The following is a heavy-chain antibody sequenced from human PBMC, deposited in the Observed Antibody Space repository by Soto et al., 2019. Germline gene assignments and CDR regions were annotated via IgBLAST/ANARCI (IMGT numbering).Heavy chain of an antibody. V-gene: IGHV1-69*01. J-gene: IGHJ4*02. CDR2: IIPITGTI. D-gene: IGHD6-6*01. CDR3: ARLWDSSHGFNFDY. Sequence: QVQLVQSGAEVKKAGSSVKVSCKASGVTFSSYPISWVRQAPGQGLEWMGGIIPITGTIQYAQKFQGRLKVTADESTTTAYMELVSLESADTAVYYCARLWDSSHGFNFDYWGQGTLVTVSS. CDR1: GVTFSSYP.